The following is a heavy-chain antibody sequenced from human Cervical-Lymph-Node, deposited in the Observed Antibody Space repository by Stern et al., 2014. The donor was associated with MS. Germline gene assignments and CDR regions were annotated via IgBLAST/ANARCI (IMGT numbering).Heavy chain of an antibody. CDR2: IGTAGDT. J-gene: IGHJ6*02. Sequence: VQLVESGGGLVQPGGSLRLSCAASGFTFSSYDMHWVRQATGKGLEWVSAIGTAGDTYYPGSVKGRFTISRENAKNSLYLQMNSLRAGDTAVYYCARAAATGHGMDVWGQGTTVTVSS. CDR1: GFTFSSYD. D-gene: IGHD6-13*01. V-gene: IGHV3-13*01. CDR3: ARAAATGHGMDV.